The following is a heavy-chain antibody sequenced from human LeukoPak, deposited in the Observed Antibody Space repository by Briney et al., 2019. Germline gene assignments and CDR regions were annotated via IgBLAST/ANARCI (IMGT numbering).Heavy chain of an antibody. CDR1: GGSFSGYY. Sequence: SETLSLTCAVYGGSFSGYYWSWIRQPPGKGLEWIGEINHSGSTNYNPSLKSRVTISVDTSKNQFSLKLSSVTAADTAVYYCARGLGGPPDYDSCGYFDYWGQGTLVTVSS. CDR2: INHSGST. V-gene: IGHV4-34*01. CDR3: ARGLGGPPDYDSCGYFDY. D-gene: IGHD3-22*01. J-gene: IGHJ4*02.